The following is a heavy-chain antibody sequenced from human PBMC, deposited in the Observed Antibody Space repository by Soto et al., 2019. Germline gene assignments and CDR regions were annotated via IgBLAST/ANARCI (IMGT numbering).Heavy chain of an antibody. Sequence: PSETLSLTCTVSGDAILGGNHYFICIRQHPWNGLELVGYIYYSGSTYYNPSLKSRVTMSVDTSKNQLSLKLSSMTAADTAVYYCARLYSYGYYYFDYWGQGTLVTVSS. D-gene: IGHD5-18*01. J-gene: IGHJ4*02. CDR2: IYYSGST. CDR3: ARLYSYGYYYFDY. V-gene: IGHV4-31*02. CDR1: GDAILGGNHY.